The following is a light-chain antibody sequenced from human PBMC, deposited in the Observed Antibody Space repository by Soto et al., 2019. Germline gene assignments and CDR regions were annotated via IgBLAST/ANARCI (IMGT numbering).Light chain of an antibody. CDR3: QQYNDCPPYT. CDR1: QSVSSD. Sequence: EIVMTQSPATLSVFPGERATLSCRASQSVSSDLAWYQQKPGQAPRLLIYGASTRASGIPARFSGSGSGTEFIIPISSRQSEDFAVYYCQQYNDCPPYTFGQGTKLEIK. J-gene: IGKJ2*01. CDR2: GAS. V-gene: IGKV3-15*01.